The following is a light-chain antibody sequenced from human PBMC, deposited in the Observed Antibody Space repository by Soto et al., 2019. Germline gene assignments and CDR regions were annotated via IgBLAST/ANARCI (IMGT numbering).Light chain of an antibody. CDR2: GAS. Sequence: EIVMTQSPATLSVSPGERATLSCRASQSVNNNLAWYQQKPGQAPRLLIYGASTRATGIPARFSGSGSGTEFSLTISSLQSEDFAVYYCQQYSNWPPWTFGQGTKVDIK. V-gene: IGKV3-15*01. CDR3: QQYSNWPPWT. J-gene: IGKJ1*01. CDR1: QSVNNN.